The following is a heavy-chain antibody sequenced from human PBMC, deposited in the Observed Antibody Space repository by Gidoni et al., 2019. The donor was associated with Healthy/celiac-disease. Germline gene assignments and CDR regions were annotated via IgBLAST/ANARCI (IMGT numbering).Heavy chain of an antibody. D-gene: IGHD5-12*01. CDR1: GFTCSSYG. CDR2: ISYDGSNK. V-gene: IGHV3-30*03. CDR3: ARDGYNYFDY. J-gene: IGHJ4*02. Sequence: QVQLVESGGGLIQPGRSLRLSCAAFGFTCSSYGMHWVRQAPGKGLEWVAVISYDGSNKYYADSVKGRFTISRDNSKNTLYLQMNSLRAEDTAVYYCARDGYNYFDYWGQGTLVTVSS.